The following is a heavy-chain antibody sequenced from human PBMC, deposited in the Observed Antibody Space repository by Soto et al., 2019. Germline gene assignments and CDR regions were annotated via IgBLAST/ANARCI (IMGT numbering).Heavy chain of an antibody. CDR2: ISYDGSNK. CDR1: GFTFSSYG. CDR3: AKEGYNDAFDI. J-gene: IGHJ3*02. Sequence: PGGSLRLSCAASGFTFSSYGMHWVRQAPGKGLEWVAVISYDGSNKYYADSVKGRFTISRDNSKNTLYLQMNSLRAEDTAVYYCAKEGYNDAFDIWGQGTMVTVSS. V-gene: IGHV3-30*18. D-gene: IGHD3-10*01.